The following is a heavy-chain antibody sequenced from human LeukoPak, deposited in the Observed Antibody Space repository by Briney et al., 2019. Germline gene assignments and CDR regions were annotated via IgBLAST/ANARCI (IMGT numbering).Heavy chain of an antibody. V-gene: IGHV4-59*01. CDR3: ARETSQKGAHYMDV. D-gene: IGHD3-16*01. CDR1: GGSISSYY. CDR2: IYYSGST. Sequence: SETLSLTCTVSGGSISSYYWSWIRQPPGKGLEWIGYIYYSGSTSYNPSLKSRVTISVDTSKNQSSLKLRSVTAADTAVYYCARETSQKGAHYMDVWGKGTTVTISS. J-gene: IGHJ6*03.